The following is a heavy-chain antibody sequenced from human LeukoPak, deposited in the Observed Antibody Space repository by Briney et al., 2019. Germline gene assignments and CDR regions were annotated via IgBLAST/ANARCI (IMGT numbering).Heavy chain of an antibody. Sequence: GSLRLSCAASGFTFCSYAMHWVRQSPGKGLEWVEVISNDGSNKYYGDSVKGRFTISRDNSKNTLYLQMNSLRAGDTAVYYFARGGSSWYYFDYWGQGTLVTVSS. CDR1: GFTFCSYA. CDR3: ARGGSSWYYFDY. V-gene: IGHV3-30*04. D-gene: IGHD6-13*01. J-gene: IGHJ4*02. CDR2: ISNDGSNK.